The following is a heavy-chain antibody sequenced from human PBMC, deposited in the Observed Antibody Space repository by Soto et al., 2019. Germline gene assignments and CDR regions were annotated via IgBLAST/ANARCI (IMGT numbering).Heavy chain of an antibody. CDR1: GFTFSSYA. J-gene: IGHJ6*02. V-gene: IGHV3-23*01. CDR2: ISGSGGST. Sequence: PGGSLRLSCAASGFTFSSYAMSWVRQAPGKGLEWVSAISGSGGSTYYADSVKGRFTISRDNSKNTLYLQMNSLRAEDTAVYYCAKVTAAMRGGMFDYYYYGMDVWGQGTTVTVSS. CDR3: AKVTAAMRGGMFDYYYYGMDV. D-gene: IGHD2-2*01.